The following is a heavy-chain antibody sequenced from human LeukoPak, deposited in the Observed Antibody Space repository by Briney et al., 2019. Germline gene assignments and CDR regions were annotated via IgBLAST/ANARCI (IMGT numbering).Heavy chain of an antibody. CDR1: GFTFSDYA. D-gene: IGHD2-2*01. CDR3: ARDLSTGPADYCFDS. Sequence: PGGSLRLSCAASGFTFSDYAIHWVRQAPGKGLEWVSVISNVEGSKHYADSVKGRFTISRDNSKNTLLLQMNSLRPEDTAVYYCARDLSTGPADYCFDSWGQGTLVTVSS. CDR2: ISNVEGSK. V-gene: IGHV3-30-3*01. J-gene: IGHJ4*02.